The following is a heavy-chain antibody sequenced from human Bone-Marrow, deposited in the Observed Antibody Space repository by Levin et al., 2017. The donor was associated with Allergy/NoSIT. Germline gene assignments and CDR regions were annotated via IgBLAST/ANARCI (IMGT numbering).Heavy chain of an antibody. J-gene: IGHJ5*02. CDR3: ARGIEDYDGLGNWFDP. V-gene: IGHV4-34*01. D-gene: IGHD3-22*01. Sequence: SETLSLTCAVYGGSFSGYSWSWIRKPPGKGLEWIGDINHVGSTNYNPSLRSRVTISVDTSKNQLSLKLSSVTAADTAVYYCARGIEDYDGLGNWFDPWGQGTLVTVSS. CDR2: INHVGST. CDR1: GGSFSGYS.